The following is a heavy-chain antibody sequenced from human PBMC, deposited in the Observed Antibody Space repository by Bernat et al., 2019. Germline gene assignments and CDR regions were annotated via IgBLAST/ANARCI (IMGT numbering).Heavy chain of an antibody. J-gene: IGHJ4*02. CDR2: ISYDGSNK. V-gene: IGHV3-30*18. D-gene: IGHD1-26*01. CDR1: GFTFNSYG. Sequence: VKLVESGGGLVQPGGSLRLSCAASGFTFNSYGMHWVRQAPGKGLEWVAVISYDGSNKYYADSVKGRFTISRDNSKNTLYLQMNSLRAEDTAVYYCAKDLRTYYSGSLDYWGQGTLVTVSS. CDR3: AKDLRTYYSGSLDY.